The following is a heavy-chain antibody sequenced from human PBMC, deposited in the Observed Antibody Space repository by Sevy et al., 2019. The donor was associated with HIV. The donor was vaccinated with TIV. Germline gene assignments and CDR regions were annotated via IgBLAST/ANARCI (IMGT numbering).Heavy chain of an antibody. CDR2: IYFHGSIK. D-gene: IGHD3-10*01. Sequence: GWSLRLSCAASGFNFSIYGMHWVRQAPGKGLEWVALIYFHGSIKYYVDSVKGRFTISRDNSKNTLYLQMNSLRVEDTAVYYCVRGRDYGNFDYWGQGTLVTVSS. J-gene: IGHJ4*02. CDR3: VRGRDYGNFDY. V-gene: IGHV3-33*01. CDR1: GFNFSIYG.